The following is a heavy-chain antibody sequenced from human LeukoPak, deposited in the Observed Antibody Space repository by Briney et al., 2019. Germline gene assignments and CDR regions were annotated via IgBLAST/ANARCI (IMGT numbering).Heavy chain of an antibody. V-gene: IGHV1-2*06. CDR2: INPNSGGT. CDR3: ARDQVGATPEFDY. Sequence: ASVTVSYMASGYTFTDYYMHWVRQAPGQGLEWMGRINPNSGGTNYAQKFQGRVTMTRYTSISTAYMELSRLRSDDTAVYYCARDQVGATPEFDYWGQGTLVTVSS. D-gene: IGHD1-26*01. CDR1: GYTFTDYY. J-gene: IGHJ4*02.